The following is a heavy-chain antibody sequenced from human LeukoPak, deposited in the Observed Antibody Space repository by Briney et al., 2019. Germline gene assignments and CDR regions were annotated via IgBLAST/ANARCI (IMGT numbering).Heavy chain of an antibody. D-gene: IGHD2-15*01. J-gene: IGHJ4*02. CDR2: ISYDGSNK. CDR1: GFTFSSYG. Sequence: GGSLRLSCAASGFTFSSYGMHWVRQAPGKGLEWVAVISYDGSNKYYADSVKGRFTISRDNSKNTLYLQMDSLRAEDTAVYYCARGALGYCSGGSCYLIDYWGQGTLVTVSS. V-gene: IGHV3-30*03. CDR3: ARGALGYCSGGSCYLIDY.